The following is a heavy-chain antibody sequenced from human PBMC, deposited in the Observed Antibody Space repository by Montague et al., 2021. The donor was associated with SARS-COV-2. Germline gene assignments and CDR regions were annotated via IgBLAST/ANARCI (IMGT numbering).Heavy chain of an antibody. V-gene: IGHV4-39*01. D-gene: IGHD5-18*01. CDR1: GGPISGSSDY. CDR3: ARREYSYGWGD. CDR2: VDYSGNT. J-gene: IGHJ4*02. Sequence: SDILSLTRTVTGGPISGSSDYWGWIRQSPGKGLEWIASVDYSGNTYYSPSLKSRLTISVDTSKNQFSLKLNSVTAADTALYYCARREYSYGWGDWGQGTLVTVSS.